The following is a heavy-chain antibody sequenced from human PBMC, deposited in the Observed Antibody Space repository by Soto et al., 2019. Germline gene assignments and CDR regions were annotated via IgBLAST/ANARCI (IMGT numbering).Heavy chain of an antibody. CDR1: GFTFSTYW. CDR3: ARDSGRFYIDY. V-gene: IGHV3-7*04. CDR2: LNPDGSEK. D-gene: IGHD1-26*01. Sequence: EVQLVESGGGLVQPGGSLRLSCAASGFTFSTYWMTWVRQAPGNGLEWVANLNPDGSEKYYVDSLKGRFTISRDNAKTSLYLQMNSLRAEDTAVYYCARDSGRFYIDYWGQGTLVTVSS. J-gene: IGHJ4*02.